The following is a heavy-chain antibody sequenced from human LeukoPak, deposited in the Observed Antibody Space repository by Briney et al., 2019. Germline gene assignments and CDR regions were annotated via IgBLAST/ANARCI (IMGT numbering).Heavy chain of an antibody. CDR3: ARRIAAAGFDY. Sequence: GGSLRLSCAASGFTFSSYGMHWVRQAPGKGLEWVALIWYDDNNKYYADSVKGRFIISRDNSKDTLFLQMNSLRVEDTAVYYCARRIAAAGFDYWGQGTLVTVSS. J-gene: IGHJ4*02. D-gene: IGHD6-13*01. CDR1: GFTFSSYG. V-gene: IGHV3-33*01. CDR2: IWYDDNNK.